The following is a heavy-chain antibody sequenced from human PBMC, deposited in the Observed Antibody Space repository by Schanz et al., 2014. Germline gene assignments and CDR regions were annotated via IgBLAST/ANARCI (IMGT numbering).Heavy chain of an antibody. CDR2: INQSGTT. J-gene: IGHJ5*02. V-gene: IGHV4-34*02. CDR3: ARGHHPHGITVAARGFDP. CDR1: GGSFSSNY. Sequence: QVQLQQWGAGLLKPSETLSLTCAVYGGSFSSNYWSWIRQPPGKGLEWIGEINQSGTTNYNPSLKSRVTISVDTSKNQFSLKRSSVTAADTAVYYCARGHHPHGITVAARGFDPWGQGTLVTVSS. D-gene: IGHD6-19*01.